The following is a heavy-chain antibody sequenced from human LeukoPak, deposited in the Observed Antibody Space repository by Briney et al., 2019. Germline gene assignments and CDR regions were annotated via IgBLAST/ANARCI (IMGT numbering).Heavy chain of an antibody. CDR3: ARSPDTSGYYYYFDY. Sequence: SETLSLTCTVSGGSIGNYYWSWIRQPPGKELEWIGYVYYSGSTNYNPSLKSRVTISVDTSKNQFSLKLSPVTAADTAVYYCARSPDTSGYYYYFDYWGQGTLVTVSS. V-gene: IGHV4-59*08. CDR1: GGSIGNYY. D-gene: IGHD3-22*01. J-gene: IGHJ4*02. CDR2: VYYSGST.